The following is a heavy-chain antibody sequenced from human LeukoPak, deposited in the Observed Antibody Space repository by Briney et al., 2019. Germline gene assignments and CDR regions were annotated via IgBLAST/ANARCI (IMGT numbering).Heavy chain of an antibody. Sequence: SETLSLTCTVSGGSISSYSWTWIRQPPGKGLEWIGYIHTGGSTNYNPSLKSRVTISVDTSENQFSLKLSSVTAADTAAYYCARLGVWGRARGWVLYYMDVWGRGTTVTVSS. CDR3: ARLGVWGRARGWVLYYMDV. J-gene: IGHJ6*03. V-gene: IGHV4-4*09. CDR2: IHTGGST. D-gene: IGHD3-16*01. CDR1: GGSISSYS.